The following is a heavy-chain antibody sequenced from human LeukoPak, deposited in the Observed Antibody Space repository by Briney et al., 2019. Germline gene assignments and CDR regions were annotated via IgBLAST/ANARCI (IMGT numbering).Heavy chain of an antibody. CDR3: AKPTLVGATTQFDY. J-gene: IGHJ4*02. V-gene: IGHV3-74*01. CDR2: INSDGSST. D-gene: IGHD1-26*01. Sequence: GGSLRLSCAASGFTFDDYGMSWVRQAPGKGLVWVSRINSDGSSTSYADSVKGRFTISRDNAKNTLYLQMNSLRAEDTAVYYCAKPTLVGATTQFDYWGQGTLVTVSS. CDR1: GFTFDDYG.